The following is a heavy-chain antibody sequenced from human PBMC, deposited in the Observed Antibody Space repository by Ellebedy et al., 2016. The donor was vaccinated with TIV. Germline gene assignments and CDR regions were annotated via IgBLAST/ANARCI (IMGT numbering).Heavy chain of an antibody. CDR2: FYYSGST. CDR3: AVLRYFDWIYDY. D-gene: IGHD3-9*01. V-gene: IGHV4-59*01. J-gene: IGHJ4*02. Sequence: SETLSLXXTVSGGSISSYYWSWIRQPPGKGLEWIGYFYYSGSTNYNPSLKSRVTISVDTSKNQFSLKLSSVTAADTAVYYCAVLRYFDWIYDYWGQGTLVTVSS. CDR1: GGSISSYY.